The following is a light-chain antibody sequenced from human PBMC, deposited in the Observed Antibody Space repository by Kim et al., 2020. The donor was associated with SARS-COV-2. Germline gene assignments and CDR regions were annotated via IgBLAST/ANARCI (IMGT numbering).Light chain of an antibody. Sequence: EIVLTQSPATLSLSPGERATLSCRASQSVSSTLAWYQQKPGQAPRLLIYDASNRATGIPARFSGSGSGTDFTLTISSLEPEDFAVYYWRNSSNLYTVGQGTKLKIK. V-gene: IGKV3-11*01. CDR2: DAS. CDR1: QSVSST. CDR3: RNSSNLYT. J-gene: IGKJ2*01.